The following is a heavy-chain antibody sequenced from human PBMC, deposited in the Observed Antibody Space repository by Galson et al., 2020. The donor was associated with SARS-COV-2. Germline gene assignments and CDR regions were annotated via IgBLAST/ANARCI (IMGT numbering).Heavy chain of an antibody. V-gene: IGHV3-23*01. CDR2: ISGSGGTT. CDR3: AKSNRGSSSGRYFDL. D-gene: IGHD7-27*01. CDR1: GFTFSSYG. J-gene: IGHJ2*01. Sequence: GESLKISCEASGFTFSSYGMSWVRQAPGKGLEWVSVISGSGGTTYYADSVKGRFTISRDNSKNTLYLQMNSLRAEDTAVYYCAKSNRGSSSGRYFDLCGRGTTVT.